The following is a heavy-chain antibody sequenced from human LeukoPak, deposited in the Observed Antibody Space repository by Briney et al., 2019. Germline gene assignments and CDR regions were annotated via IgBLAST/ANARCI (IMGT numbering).Heavy chain of an antibody. D-gene: IGHD6-19*01. CDR3: TTHSVTVTGTHF. J-gene: IGHJ4*01. CDR1: GFTFTNAW. Sequence: GGSLRLSCVASGFTFTNAWMTRVRQSPGMGLEWVGRIKSNSNGGTSDYAAPVKGRFAISRDDSKNTLYLQMNSLKPEDTAMYYCTTHSVTVTGTHFWGQGALVTVSS. V-gene: IGHV3-15*07. CDR2: IKSNSNGGTS.